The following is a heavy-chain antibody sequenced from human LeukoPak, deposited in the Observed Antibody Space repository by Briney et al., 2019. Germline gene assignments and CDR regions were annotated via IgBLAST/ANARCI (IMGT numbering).Heavy chain of an antibody. CDR3: ARHGGYWFDY. V-gene: IGHV4-34*01. D-gene: IGHD1-26*01. J-gene: IGHJ4*02. CDR2: IKYSGST. Sequence: SETLSLTCAVYGGSFSGYYRSWIRQPPGKGLEWIGEIKYSGSTKYNPSLKSRVTISVDTSKNQFSLKLSSVTAADTAVYYCARHGGYWFDYWGQGSLVTVSS. CDR1: GGSFSGYY.